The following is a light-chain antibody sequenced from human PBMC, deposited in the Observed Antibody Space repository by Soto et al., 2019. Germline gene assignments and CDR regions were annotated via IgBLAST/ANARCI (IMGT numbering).Light chain of an antibody. CDR3: QSYDSSLSSVV. CDR1: SSNIGANYD. V-gene: IGLV1-40*01. J-gene: IGLJ2*01. CDR2: GNT. Sequence: QSVLTQPPSVSGAPGQRVTISCTGSSSNIGANYDVHWYHHLPGTAPKLLIYGNTNRPSGVPDRFSGSKSGTSASLAITGLQAEDEADFYCQSYDSSLSSVVFGGGTQLTVL.